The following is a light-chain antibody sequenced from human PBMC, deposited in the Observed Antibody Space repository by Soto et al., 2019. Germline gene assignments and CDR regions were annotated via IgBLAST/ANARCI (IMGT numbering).Light chain of an antibody. J-gene: IGKJ1*01. V-gene: IGKV3-15*01. CDR3: QQYSDWPPT. CDR2: GAS. CDR1: QSVSSN. Sequence: EIVVTQSPATLPVSPGERATLSCMASQSVSSNLAWYQQKPGQAPRLLINGASTRATGIPARFSGSGSGTEFSLTISSLQSEDFAVYYCQQYSDWPPTFGQGTKVDI.